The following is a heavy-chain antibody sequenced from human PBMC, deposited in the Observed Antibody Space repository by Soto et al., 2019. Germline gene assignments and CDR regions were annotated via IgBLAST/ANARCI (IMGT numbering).Heavy chain of an antibody. D-gene: IGHD2-15*01. CDR2: IWYDGSDK. CDR1: GFTYSDYG. CDR3: AREGDCSGDSCYSTHLVY. J-gene: IGHJ4*02. Sequence: QVQLVESGGGVVQPGRSLRLSCAASGFTYSDYGMHWVGQDPGKGLEGVAVIWYDGSDKYHADTVKGRFTISTDTSKNTLYVQMNSVRVEDTAVYYCAREGDCSGDSCYSTHLVYWGQGTLVTVSS. V-gene: IGHV3-33*01.